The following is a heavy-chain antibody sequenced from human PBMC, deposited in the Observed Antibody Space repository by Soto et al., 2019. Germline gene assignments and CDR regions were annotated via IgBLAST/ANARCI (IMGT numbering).Heavy chain of an antibody. V-gene: IGHV1-58*01. CDR2: IVVGSGNT. Sequence: SVKVSCKASGFTFTSSAVQWVRQARGQRLEWIGWIVVGSGNTNYAQKFQERVTITRDMSTSTAYMELSSLRSEDTAVYYCVQGGYYSRGAFDIWGQGTMVTVPS. CDR1: GFTFTSSA. D-gene: IGHD3-22*01. CDR3: VQGGYYSRGAFDI. J-gene: IGHJ3*02.